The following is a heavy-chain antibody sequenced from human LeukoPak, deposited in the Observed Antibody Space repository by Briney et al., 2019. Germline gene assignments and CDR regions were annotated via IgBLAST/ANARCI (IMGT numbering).Heavy chain of an antibody. CDR1: GFTFSSYW. V-gene: IGHV3-74*01. Sequence: PGGSLRLSCAASGFTFSSYWMHWVRQAPGKGLVWVSRINSDGSSTSYADSVKGRFTISRDNAKNTLYLQMNSLRAEDTAVYYCAKGRAGNYYYDSSDYWGQGTLVTVSS. D-gene: IGHD3-22*01. CDR2: INSDGSST. CDR3: AKGRAGNYYYDSSDY. J-gene: IGHJ4*02.